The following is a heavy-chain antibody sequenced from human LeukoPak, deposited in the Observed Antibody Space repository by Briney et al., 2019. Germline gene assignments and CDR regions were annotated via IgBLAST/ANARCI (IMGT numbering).Heavy chain of an antibody. CDR3: AKDMYYRGSGSYFNVDY. D-gene: IGHD3-10*01. Sequence: GGSLRLSCAASGFTFSNAWMSWVRQAPGKGLEWVAVISYDGNNKYYSDSVKGRFTISRDNSKNTLYLQMNSLRAEDTAVYYCAKDMYYRGSGSYFNVDYWGQGTLVTVSS. CDR2: ISYDGNNK. V-gene: IGHV3-30*18. J-gene: IGHJ4*02. CDR1: GFTFSNAW.